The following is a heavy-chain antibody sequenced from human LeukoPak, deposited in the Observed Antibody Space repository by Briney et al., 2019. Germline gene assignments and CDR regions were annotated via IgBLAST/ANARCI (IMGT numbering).Heavy chain of an antibody. CDR2: ISATGGTT. D-gene: IGHD3-22*01. CDR3: ARESESYDSSGSTFGY. CDR1: GFTFSSYG. J-gene: IGHJ4*02. Sequence: GGSLRLSCAASGFTFSSYGMSWVRQAPGKGLEWVSAISATGGTTYYADSVKGRFTISRDNSKNTLYLQMNSLRTEDTAVYYCARESESYDSSGSTFGYWGQGTLVTVSS. V-gene: IGHV3-23*01.